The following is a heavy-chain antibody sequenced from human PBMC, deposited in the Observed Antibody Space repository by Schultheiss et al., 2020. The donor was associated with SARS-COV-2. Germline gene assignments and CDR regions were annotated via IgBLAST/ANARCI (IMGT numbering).Heavy chain of an antibody. V-gene: IGHV4-31*03. J-gene: IGHJ6*02. Sequence: SETLSLTCTVSGGSISSGGYYWSWIRQHPGKGLEWIGYIYYSGSTYYNPSLKSRVTISVDTSKNQFSLKLSSVTAADTAVYYCARVDIVVVPAAKGYYGVDVWGQGTTVTVSS. CDR3: ARVDIVVVPAAKGYYGVDV. D-gene: IGHD2-2*01. CDR1: GGSISSGGYY. CDR2: IYYSGST.